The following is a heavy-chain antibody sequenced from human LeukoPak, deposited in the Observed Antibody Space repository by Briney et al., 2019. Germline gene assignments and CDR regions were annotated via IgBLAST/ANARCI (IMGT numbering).Heavy chain of an antibody. CDR1: SHTVSSNY. V-gene: IGHV3-66*04. D-gene: IGHD4-11*01. J-gene: IGHJ5*02. CDR2: IYSGGNT. Sequence: PGGSLRLSCAPSSHTVSSNYMIWVRQAPGKGLEWVSVIYSGGNTYYADSVKGRFTISRDNSKNTLYLLMNSLMAEDTAVYYCARLRSKYWFDPWGQGTLVTVSS. CDR3: ARLRSKYWFDP.